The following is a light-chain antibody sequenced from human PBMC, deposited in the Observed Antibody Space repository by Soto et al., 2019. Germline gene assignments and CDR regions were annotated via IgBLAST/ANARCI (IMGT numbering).Light chain of an antibody. CDR2: GAS. CDR1: QSVSSSY. Sequence: EIVLTQSPGTLSLSPGERATLSCGASQSVSSSYLAWYQQKPGQAPRLLIYGASSRATGIPDRFSGSGSGTDFTLTISRLEPEDVAVYYCQQYGSSPRTFGQGTKVEI. J-gene: IGKJ1*01. V-gene: IGKV3-20*01. CDR3: QQYGSSPRT.